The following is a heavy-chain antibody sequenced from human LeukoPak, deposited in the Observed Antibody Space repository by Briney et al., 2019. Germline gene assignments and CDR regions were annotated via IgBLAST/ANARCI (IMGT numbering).Heavy chain of an antibody. Sequence: GGSLRLSCAASGFTFSTYGIHWVRQAPGKGLEWVAFIRYDGSNKYYADSVKGRFTISRDNSKNTLYLQMNSLRAEDTAVYYCAKGAGYSYGYEVDYWGQGTLVTVSS. D-gene: IGHD5-18*01. CDR1: GFTFSTYG. CDR3: AKGAGYSYGYEVDY. J-gene: IGHJ4*02. CDR2: IRYDGSNK. V-gene: IGHV3-30*02.